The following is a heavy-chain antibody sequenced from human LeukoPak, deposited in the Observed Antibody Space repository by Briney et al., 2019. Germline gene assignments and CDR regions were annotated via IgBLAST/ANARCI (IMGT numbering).Heavy chain of an antibody. J-gene: IGHJ6*02. CDR2: ISSSSTYI. Sequence: PGGSLRLSCAASGFSFSSYSMSWVRQAPGKGLEWVSSISSSSTYIYYADSLKGRFTISRDNAKNSLYLQMNSLRAEDTAVYYCARSLLGYCSGGSCYIDYYGMDVWGQGTTVTVSS. CDR3: ARSLLGYCSGGSCYIDYYGMDV. D-gene: IGHD2-15*01. V-gene: IGHV3-21*01. CDR1: GFSFSSYS.